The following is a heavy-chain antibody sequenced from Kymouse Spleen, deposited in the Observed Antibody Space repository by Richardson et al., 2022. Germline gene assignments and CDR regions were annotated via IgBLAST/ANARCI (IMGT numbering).Heavy chain of an antibody. D-gene: IGHD3-22*01. Sequence: QVQLVESGGGVVQPGRSLRLSCAASGFTFSSYGMHWVRQAPGKGLEWVAVIWYDGSNKYYADSVKGRFTISRDNSKNTLYLQMNSLRAEDTAVYYCAREGYYDSSGYYSYYYYGMDVWGQGTTVTVSS. CDR1: GFTFSSYG. CDR2: IWYDGSNK. V-gene: IGHV3-33*01. J-gene: IGHJ6*02. CDR3: AREGYYDSSGYYSYYYYGMDV.